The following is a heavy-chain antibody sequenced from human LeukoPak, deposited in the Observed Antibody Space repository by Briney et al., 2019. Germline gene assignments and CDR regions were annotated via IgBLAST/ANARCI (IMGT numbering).Heavy chain of an antibody. J-gene: IGHJ5*02. CDR3: AREARQWEPKLLHWFDP. CDR2: ISAHNGNT. V-gene: IGHV1-18*01. CDR1: GYTFSNYA. D-gene: IGHD1-26*01. Sequence: ASVKVSCKASGYTFSNYAISWVRRAPGQGLEWMGWISAHNGNTNYAQNLQGRVTMTTDTSTSTAYMELRSLRSDDTAVYYCAREARQWEPKLLHWFDPWGQGTLVTVSS.